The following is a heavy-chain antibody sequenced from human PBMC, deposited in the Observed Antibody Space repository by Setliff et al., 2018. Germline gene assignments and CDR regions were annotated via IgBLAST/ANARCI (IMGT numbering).Heavy chain of an antibody. CDR3: ERLVRYCTATACQRTSGDDL. J-gene: IGHJ5*02. CDR1: GYSFSNYD. Sequence: ASVKVSCKASGYSFSNYDIMWVRQAPGQGLEWMGWISVYTGHTKSAQKFQGRVTMTTDTSTSTAYMEVKSLTSDDTAVYYCERLVRYCTATACQRTSGDDLWGQGTLVTVSS. V-gene: IGHV1-18*01. D-gene: IGHD2-8*01. CDR2: ISVYTGHT.